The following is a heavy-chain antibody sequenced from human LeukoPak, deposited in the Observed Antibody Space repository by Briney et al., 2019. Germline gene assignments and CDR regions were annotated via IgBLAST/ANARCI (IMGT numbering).Heavy chain of an antibody. CDR1: GFTFSSYG. CDR3: AKDSLVRPPYDAFDI. V-gene: IGHV3-30*18. CDR2: ISYDGSNK. D-gene: IGHD2-15*01. Sequence: GGSLRLSCAASGFTFSSYGMHWVRQAPGKGLEWVAVISYDGSNKYYADSVKGRFTISRDNSKNTLYLQMNSLRAEDTAVYYCAKDSLVRPPYDAFDIWGQGTMVTVSS. J-gene: IGHJ3*02.